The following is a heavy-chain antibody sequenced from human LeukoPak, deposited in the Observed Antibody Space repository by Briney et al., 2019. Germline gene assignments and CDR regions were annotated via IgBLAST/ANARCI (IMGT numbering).Heavy chain of an antibody. D-gene: IGHD3-10*01. CDR3: ARGIRGISKR. CDR1: SGSISGDHW. V-gene: IGHV4-4*02. J-gene: IGHJ4*02. Sequence: SGTLSLTCAVSSGSISGDHWWTWVRQAPGKGLEWIGEIYLSGITNYNPSLRGRVTLSVDKSKDQLSLKLTSVTVADTAVYFCARGIRGISKRWGQGTLVTVSS. CDR2: IYLSGIT.